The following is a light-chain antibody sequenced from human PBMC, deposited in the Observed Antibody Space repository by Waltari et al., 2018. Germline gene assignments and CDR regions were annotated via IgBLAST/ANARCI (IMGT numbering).Light chain of an antibody. CDR2: GAS. V-gene: IGKV3-20*01. CDR1: QSVSSSY. CDR3: QQYATSALT. J-gene: IGKJ4*01. Sequence: EIVLTPSPGTLSLSPGERATLSCTASQSVSSSYLAWYQQKPGQGPRLLIYGASIRATGIPDRFTGSGSGTDFALTISRLEPEDFAVYYCQQYATSALTFGGGTKVEI.